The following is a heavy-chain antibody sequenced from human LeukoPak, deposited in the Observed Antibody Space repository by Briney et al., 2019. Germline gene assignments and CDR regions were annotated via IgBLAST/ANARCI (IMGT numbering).Heavy chain of an antibody. J-gene: IGHJ6*03. Sequence: KPSETLSLTCTVSGGSISSSSYYWGWIRQPPGKGLEWLGSTYYSGSTYYNPSLKSRVTISVDTSKNQFSLELSSVTAADTAVYYCARDQHIVVVPAAIGYYYYYMDVWGKGTTVTVSS. CDR2: TYYSGST. D-gene: IGHD2-2*02. V-gene: IGHV4-39*02. CDR3: ARDQHIVVVPAAIGYYYYYMDV. CDR1: GGSISSSSYY.